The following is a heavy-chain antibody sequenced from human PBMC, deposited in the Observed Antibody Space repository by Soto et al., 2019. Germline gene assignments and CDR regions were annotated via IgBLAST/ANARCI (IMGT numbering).Heavy chain of an antibody. J-gene: IGHJ3*02. CDR1: GGSVSSGSYY. V-gene: IGHV4-61*01. Sequence: QVQLQESGPGLVKPSETLSLTCTVSGGSVSSGSYYWSWIRQPPGKGLEWIGYIYYGGGTNYNPALKSRVTVSVAKSKTKFSRKISSVTAADTAVYYCARSDYYYDSSGYGGGAYAFDIWGQGTKVTVSS. D-gene: IGHD3-22*01. CDR3: ARSDYYYDSSGYGGGAYAFDI. CDR2: IYYGGGT.